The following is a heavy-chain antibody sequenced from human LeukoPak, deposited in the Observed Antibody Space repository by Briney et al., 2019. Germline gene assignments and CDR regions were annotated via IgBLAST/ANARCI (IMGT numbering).Heavy chain of an antibody. CDR1: GFSVSSNY. J-gene: IGHJ5*02. V-gene: IGHV3-66*01. CDR2: IYSGGST. D-gene: IGHD2-2*01. CDR3: ARWVNRAVVPALRWFDP. Sequence: GGSLRLSCAASGFSVSSNYMSWVRQAPGKGLEWVSVIYSGGSTYYADSVKGRFTISRDNSKNTLYLQMNSLRAEDTAVYYCARWVNRAVVPALRWFDPWGQGTLVTVSS.